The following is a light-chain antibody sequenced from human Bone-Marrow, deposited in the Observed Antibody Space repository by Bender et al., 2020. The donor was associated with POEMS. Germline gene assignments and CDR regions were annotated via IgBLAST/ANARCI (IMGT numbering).Light chain of an antibody. CDR3: AVWDDSLNGWV. J-gene: IGLJ3*02. V-gene: IGLV1-44*01. CDR2: SSH. Sequence: QSVLTQPPSASGTPGQRVTISCSGGSSNIAAHAVNWYQHLPGTAPKLLIYSSHRRPSEVPDRFCGSRSGTSASRSISGVQSEDEADYYCAVWDDSLNGWVFGGGTKLTVL. CDR1: SSNIAAHA.